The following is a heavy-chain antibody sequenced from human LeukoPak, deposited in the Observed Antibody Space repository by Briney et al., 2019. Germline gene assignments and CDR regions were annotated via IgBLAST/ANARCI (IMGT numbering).Heavy chain of an antibody. CDR1: GLTFSSYS. Sequence: GGSLRLSCEASGLTFSSYSMDWVRQAPGKGLERVSSITSSSSHIYYADSVKGRFTISRDNAKNSVYLQMNSLRAEDTAVYYCARVKMGATVTTFHYYCMDVWGVGTTVTVSS. CDR2: ITSSSSHI. CDR3: ARVKMGATVTTFHYYCMDV. J-gene: IGHJ6*03. D-gene: IGHD4-11*01. V-gene: IGHV3-21*06.